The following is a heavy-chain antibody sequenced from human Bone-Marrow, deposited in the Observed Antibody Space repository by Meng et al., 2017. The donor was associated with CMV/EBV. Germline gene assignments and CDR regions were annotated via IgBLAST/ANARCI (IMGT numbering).Heavy chain of an antibody. CDR2: IYYSGST. CDR1: GGSISSSSYY. CDR3: ARRGVEVNFDY. V-gene: IGHV4-39*01. D-gene: IGHD5-24*01. J-gene: IGHJ4*02. Sequence: SETLSLTCTVSGGSISSSSYYWGWIRQPPGKGLEWSGSIYYSGSTYYNPSLKSRVTISVDTSKNQFSLKLSSVTAADTAVYYCARRGVEVNFDYWGQGTLVTVSS.